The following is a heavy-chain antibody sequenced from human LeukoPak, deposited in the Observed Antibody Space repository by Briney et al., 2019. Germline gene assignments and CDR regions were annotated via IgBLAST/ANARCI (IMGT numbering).Heavy chain of an antibody. J-gene: IGHJ4*02. D-gene: IGHD3-22*01. Sequence: PSVKVSCKASGYTFTSYGISWVRQAPGQGLEWMGWISAYNGNTNYAQKLQGRVTMTTDTSTSTAYMELRSLRSDDTAVYYCARDGDYYDSSGYLDYWGQGTLVTVSS. CDR1: GYTFTSYG. CDR2: ISAYNGNT. V-gene: IGHV1-18*01. CDR3: ARDGDYYDSSGYLDY.